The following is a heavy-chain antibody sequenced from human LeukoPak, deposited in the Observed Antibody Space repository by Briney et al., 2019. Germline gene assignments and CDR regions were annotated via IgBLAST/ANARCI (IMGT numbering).Heavy chain of an antibody. J-gene: IGHJ4*02. V-gene: IGHV4-59*01. Sequence: SETLSLTCTVSGDFISRYYWSWIRQSPGKGLEWIGYVYDRGGTKYNPSLKSRAIISADTSKNQFSLKVTSVTAADTAMYYCARASDSGDWHLGYWGQGTLVTVSS. CDR1: GDFISRYY. D-gene: IGHD2-21*02. CDR3: ARASDSGDWHLGY. CDR2: VYDRGGT.